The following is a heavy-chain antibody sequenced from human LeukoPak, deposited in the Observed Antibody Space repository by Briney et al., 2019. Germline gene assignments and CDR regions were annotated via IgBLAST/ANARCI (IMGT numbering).Heavy chain of an antibody. CDR1: GFTFSSYG. CDR3: AKGRYTGSSFFDY. CDR2: ISYDGSNK. D-gene: IGHD3-10*01. J-gene: IGHJ4*02. V-gene: IGHV3-30*18. Sequence: TGRSLRLSCAASGFTFSSYGMHWVRQAPGKGLEWVAVISYDGSNKYYSDSVKGRFTISRDNSKNTLYLQMNSLRPEDTAVYYCAKGRYTGSSFFDYWGQGTLVTVSS.